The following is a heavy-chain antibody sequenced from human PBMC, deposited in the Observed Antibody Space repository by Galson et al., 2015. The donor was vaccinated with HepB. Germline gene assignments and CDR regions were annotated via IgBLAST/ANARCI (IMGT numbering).Heavy chain of an antibody. Sequence: SLRLSCAASGFTFDDYAMHWVRQAPGKGLEWVSLISWDGGSTYYADSVKGRFTISRDNSKNSLYLQMNSLRAEDTALYYCAKDISHSIAAAGTLDYWGQGTLVTVSS. D-gene: IGHD6-13*01. V-gene: IGHV3-43D*03. CDR1: GFTFDDYA. CDR2: ISWDGGST. CDR3: AKDISHSIAAAGTLDY. J-gene: IGHJ4*02.